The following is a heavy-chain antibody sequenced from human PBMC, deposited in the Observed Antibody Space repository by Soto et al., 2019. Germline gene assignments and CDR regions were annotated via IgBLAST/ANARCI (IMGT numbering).Heavy chain of an antibody. D-gene: IGHD2-15*01. CDR1: GFTFSSYG. J-gene: IGHJ4*02. V-gene: IGHV3-30*18. CDR3: AKDVYDIVVVVAATLAD. Sequence: QVQLVESGGGVVQPGRSLRLSCAASGFTFSSYGMHWVRQGPGKGLEWVAVISYDGSNKYYADSEKGRFTISRDNSKNTLYLQMNSLRAEDTAVYYCAKDVYDIVVVVAATLADWGQGTLVTVSS. CDR2: ISYDGSNK.